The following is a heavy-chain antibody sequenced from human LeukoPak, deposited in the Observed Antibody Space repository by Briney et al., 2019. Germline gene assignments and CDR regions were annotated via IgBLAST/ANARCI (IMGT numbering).Heavy chain of an antibody. Sequence: GGSLRLSCAASGFTFSSFAMTWVRQPPGNGLEWVSTVSRSGGSTSYADSVKGRFTISRDNSKNTLFLQMNSLRAEDTAVYYCAQDLQGTYGDFDYWGQGTLVTVSS. V-gene: IGHV3-23*01. CDR3: AQDLQGTYGDFDY. CDR2: VSRSGGST. CDR1: GFTFSSFA. D-gene: IGHD3-10*01. J-gene: IGHJ4*02.